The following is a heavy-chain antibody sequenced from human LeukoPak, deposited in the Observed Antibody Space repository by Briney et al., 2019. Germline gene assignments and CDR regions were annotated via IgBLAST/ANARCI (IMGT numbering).Heavy chain of an antibody. CDR3: ARGLYDSSVDYFDY. Sequence: GASVKVTCKASGYTFTSYGISWVRQAPGQGLEWMGWISAYNGNANYAQKLQGRVTMTTDTSTSTAYMELRSLRSDDTAVYYCARGLYDSSVDYFDYWGQGTLVTVSS. V-gene: IGHV1-18*01. D-gene: IGHD3-22*01. J-gene: IGHJ4*02. CDR1: GYTFTSYG. CDR2: ISAYNGNA.